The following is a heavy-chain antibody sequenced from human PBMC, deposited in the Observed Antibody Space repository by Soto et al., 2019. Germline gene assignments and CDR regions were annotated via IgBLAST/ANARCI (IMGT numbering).Heavy chain of an antibody. J-gene: IGHJ6*02. D-gene: IGHD2-8*01. CDR1: GGTFSSYA. Sequence: SVKVSCKASGGTFSSYAISWVRQAPGQGLEWMGGIIPTFGTANYAQKFQGRVTITADESTSTAYMELSSLRSEDTAVYYCARSELYCTNGVCYAKDCYYYYYGMDVWGQGTTVTVSS. CDR2: IIPTFGTA. CDR3: ARSELYCTNGVCYAKDCYYYYYGMDV. V-gene: IGHV1-69*13.